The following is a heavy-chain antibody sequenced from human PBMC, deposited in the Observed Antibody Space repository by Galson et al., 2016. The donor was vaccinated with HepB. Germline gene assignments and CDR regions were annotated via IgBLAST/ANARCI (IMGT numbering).Heavy chain of an antibody. J-gene: IGHJ3*01. Sequence: SVKVSCKASGYIFTDKYLHWVRQAPGQGLEWMGWINPKTGGANSAQKFQGRVTMTRDTSISTAYMEASRLTSDDTAVYFCARVKWLERAYDVWDQGTMVTFSS. V-gene: IGHV1-2*02. D-gene: IGHD5-12*01. CDR3: ARVKWLERAYDV. CDR2: INPKTGGA. CDR1: GYIFTDKY.